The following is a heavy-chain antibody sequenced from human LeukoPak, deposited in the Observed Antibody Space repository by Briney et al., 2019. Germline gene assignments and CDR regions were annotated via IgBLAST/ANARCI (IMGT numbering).Heavy chain of an antibody. CDR3: ARDLGHSGYDR. V-gene: IGHV3-66*01. CDR2: IYSGGST. J-gene: IGHJ4*02. CDR1: GFTVSSNH. Sequence: PGGSLRLSCAASGFTVSSNHMSWVRQAPGKGLEWVSVIYSGGSTYYADSVKGRFTISRDNSKNTLYLQMNSLRAEDTAVYYCARDLGHSGYDRWGQGTLVTVSS. D-gene: IGHD5-12*01.